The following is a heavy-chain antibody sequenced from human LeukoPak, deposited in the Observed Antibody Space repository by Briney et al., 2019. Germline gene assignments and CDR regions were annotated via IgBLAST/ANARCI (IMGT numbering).Heavy chain of an antibody. CDR1: GGSIRGYY. CDR3: ARHEFDSGSLPYFDY. D-gene: IGHD3-10*01. Sequence: AETLSLTCTVSGGSIRGYYWSWIRQPPGKGLEWIGYIYYSGSTNYNPSLKSRVTISVDTSKNQFSLKLSAVTAADTAVYYCARHEFDSGSLPYFDYWGQGSLGTVSS. V-gene: IGHV4-59*08. CDR2: IYYSGST. J-gene: IGHJ4*02.